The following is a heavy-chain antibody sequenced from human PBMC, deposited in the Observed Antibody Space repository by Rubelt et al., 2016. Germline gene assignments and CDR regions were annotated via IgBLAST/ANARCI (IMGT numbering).Heavy chain of an antibody. CDR3: ARERGSYGMDV. Sequence: GPGLVRDRVSEGLTCTVSGGSISSYYWSWIRQPPGKGLEWIGHIYYSGSTNYNPSLKSRVTISVDTSKNQFSLKLSSVTAADTAVYYCARERGSYGMDVWGQGTTVTVSS. J-gene: IGHJ6*02. CDR1: GGSISSYY. CDR2: IYYSGST. V-gene: IGHV4-59*12. D-gene: IGHD3-16*01.